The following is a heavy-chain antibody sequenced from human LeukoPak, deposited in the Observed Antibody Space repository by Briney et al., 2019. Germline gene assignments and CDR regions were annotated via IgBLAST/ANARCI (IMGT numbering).Heavy chain of an antibody. J-gene: IGHJ4*02. Sequence: SETLSLTCTVSGGSISSYYWSWIRQPAGKGLEWIGRIYTSGSTNYNPSLKSRVTMSVDTSKNQFSLKLSSVTAADTAVYYCARDPGIAVAGERGYFDYWGQGTLVTVSS. CDR1: GGSISSYY. CDR2: IYTSGST. V-gene: IGHV4-4*07. CDR3: ARDPGIAVAGERGYFDY. D-gene: IGHD6-19*01.